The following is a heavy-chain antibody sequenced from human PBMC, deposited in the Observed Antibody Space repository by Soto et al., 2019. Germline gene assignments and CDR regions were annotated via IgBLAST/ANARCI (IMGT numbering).Heavy chain of an antibody. J-gene: IGHJ4*02. CDR1: GYTLTELS. CDR3: ATPGTYYYDSSGYPPFDY. V-gene: IGHV1-24*01. D-gene: IGHD3-22*01. CDR2: FDPEDGET. Sequence: GASVKVSCKVSGYTLTELSMHWVRQAPGKGLEWMGGFDPEDGETIYAQKFQGRVTMTEDTSTDTAYMELSSLRSEDTAVYYCATPGTYYYDSSGYPPFDYWGQGTLVTVSS.